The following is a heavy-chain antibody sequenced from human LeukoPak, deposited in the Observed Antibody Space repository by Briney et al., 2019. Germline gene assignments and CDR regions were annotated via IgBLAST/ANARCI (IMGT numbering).Heavy chain of an antibody. CDR3: TRTMVVTPTSEFDY. Sequence: GGSLRLSCTASGFTFGDYAMSWFRQAPGKGLDWVGFIRSKAYGGTTEYAASVKGRFTISRDDSKSIAYLQMNSLKTEDTAVYYCTRTMVVTPTSEFDYWGQGTLVTVSS. J-gene: IGHJ4*02. CDR1: GFTFGDYA. V-gene: IGHV3-49*03. D-gene: IGHD2-21*02. CDR2: IRSKAYGGTT.